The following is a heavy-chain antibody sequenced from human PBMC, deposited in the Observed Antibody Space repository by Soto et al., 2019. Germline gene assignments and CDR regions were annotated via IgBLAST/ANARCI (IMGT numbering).Heavy chain of an antibody. D-gene: IGHD3-22*01. J-gene: IGHJ4*02. Sequence: PSETLSLTCAVYGGSFSGYYWSWIRQPPGKGLEWVSAISGSGGYTYYADSVKGRFTISRDNSKNTLYLQMNSLRAEDTAVYYCATYTMIVYNWGQGTLVTVSS. CDR1: GGSFSGYY. CDR2: ISGSGGYT. CDR3: ATYTMIVYN. V-gene: IGHV3-23*01.